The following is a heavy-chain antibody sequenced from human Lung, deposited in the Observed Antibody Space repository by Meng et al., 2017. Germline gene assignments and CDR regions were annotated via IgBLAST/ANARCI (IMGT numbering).Heavy chain of an antibody. CDR2: INHSGST. CDR3: ARGPTTMAHDFDY. J-gene: IGHJ4*02. V-gene: IGHV4-34*01. Sequence: VQLQQCGAGLLKPSETLSLTCVVSGGSFSDYYWSWIRQPPGKGLEWIGEINHSGSTNYNPSLESRATISVDTSQNNLSLKLSSVTAADSAVYYCARGPTTMAHDFDYWGQGTLVTVFS. CDR1: GGSFSDYY. D-gene: IGHD4-11*01.